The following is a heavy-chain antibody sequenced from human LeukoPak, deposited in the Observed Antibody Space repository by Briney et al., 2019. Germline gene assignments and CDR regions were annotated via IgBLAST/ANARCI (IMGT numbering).Heavy chain of an antibody. V-gene: IGHV3-33*06. CDR2: IWYDGSNK. CDR1: GFTFSSYG. CDR3: AKARRGAVATYYFDY. D-gene: IGHD6-19*01. Sequence: PGGSLRLSCAASGFTFSSYGMHWVRQAPGKGLEWVAVIWYDGSNKYYADSVKGRFTISRDNSKNTLYLQMNSLRAEDTAVYYCAKARRGAVATYYFDYWGQGTLVTVSS. J-gene: IGHJ4*02.